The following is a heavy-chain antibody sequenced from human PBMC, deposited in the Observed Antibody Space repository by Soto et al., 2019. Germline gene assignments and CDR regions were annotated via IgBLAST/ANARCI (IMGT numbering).Heavy chain of an antibody. J-gene: IGHJ6*02. CDR2: IKSKTDGGTT. V-gene: IGHV3-15*07. CDR3: TTDRLLWFGELLSLWNYYGMDL. Sequence: PGGSHRHSYTASECTCGNAGMNWISQAPGKGLEWVGRIKSKTDGGTTDYAAPVKGRFTISRDDSKNTLYLQMNSLKTEDTAVYYCTTDRLLWFGELLSLWNYYGMDLWGQGTTVTVSS. D-gene: IGHD3-10*01. CDR1: ECTCGNAG.